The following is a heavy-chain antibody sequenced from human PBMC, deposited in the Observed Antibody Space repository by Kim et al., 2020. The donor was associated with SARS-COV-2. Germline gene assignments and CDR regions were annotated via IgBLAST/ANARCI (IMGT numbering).Heavy chain of an antibody. J-gene: IGHJ4*02. D-gene: IGHD3-16*02. CDR3: ARVSRSLGELSG. CDR1: GGSISSYY. CDR2: IYYSGST. V-gene: IGHV4-59*13. Sequence: SETLSLTCTVSGGSISSYYWSWIRQPPGKGLEWIGYIYYSGSTNYNPSLKSRVTISVDTSKNQFSLKLSSVTAADTAVYYCARVSRSLGELSGWGQGTLVTVSS.